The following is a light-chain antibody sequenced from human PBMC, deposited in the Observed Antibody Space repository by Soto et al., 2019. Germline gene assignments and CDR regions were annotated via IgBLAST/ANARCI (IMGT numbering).Light chain of an antibody. J-gene: IGKJ1*01. CDR2: GAS. Sequence: EIVLTQSPGTLSLSPGERATLSCRASQSVSSSFLAWYQQKPGQAPRLLIYGASSRATGIPDRFSSRGSGTDFTLTISRLEPADFAVYYCQQYGSSPRTFGQGTKVEIK. V-gene: IGKV3-20*01. CDR1: QSVSSSF. CDR3: QQYGSSPRT.